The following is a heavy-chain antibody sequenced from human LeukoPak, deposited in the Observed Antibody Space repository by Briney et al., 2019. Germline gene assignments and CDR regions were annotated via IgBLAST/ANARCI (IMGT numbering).Heavy chain of an antibody. Sequence: GGSLRLSCAASGFTFSSYAMSWVRQAPGKGLEWVSAISGSGGGTYYADSVKGRFTISRDNSKNTLYLQMNSLRAEDTAVYYCARGGSPLIHYFDYWGQGTLVTVSS. CDR3: ARGGSPLIHYFDY. CDR1: GFTFSSYA. D-gene: IGHD3-10*01. V-gene: IGHV3-23*01. CDR2: ISGSGGGT. J-gene: IGHJ4*02.